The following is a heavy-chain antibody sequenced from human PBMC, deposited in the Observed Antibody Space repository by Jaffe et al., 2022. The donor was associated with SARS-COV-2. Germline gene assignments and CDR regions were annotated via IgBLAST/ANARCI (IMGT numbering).Heavy chain of an antibody. CDR2: ISSSSSTI. V-gene: IGHV3-48*02. D-gene: IGHD3-10*01. J-gene: IGHJ4*02. Sequence: EVQLVESGGGLVQPGGSLRLSCAASGFTFSSYSMNWVRQAPGKGLEWVSYISSSSSTIYYADSVKGRFTISRDNAKNSLYLQMNSLRDEDTAVYYCARDRDYYGSGSYYKEAFVNYFDYWGQGTLVTVSS. CDR1: GFTFSSYS. CDR3: ARDRDYYGSGSYYKEAFVNYFDY.